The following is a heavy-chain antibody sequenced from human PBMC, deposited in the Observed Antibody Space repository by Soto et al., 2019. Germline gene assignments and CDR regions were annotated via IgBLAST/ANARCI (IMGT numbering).Heavy chain of an antibody. CDR1: GFTFSSYA. Sequence: GGSLRLSCAASGFTFSSYAMHWVRQAPGKGLEWVAVISYDGSNKYYADSVKGRFTISRDNSKNTLYLQMNSLRAEDTAVYYCAREYDVWSGYYYYYYGRDVWGQETTVTISS. D-gene: IGHD3-3*01. J-gene: IGHJ6*02. V-gene: IGHV3-30-3*01. CDR2: ISYDGSNK. CDR3: AREYDVWSGYYYYYYGRDV.